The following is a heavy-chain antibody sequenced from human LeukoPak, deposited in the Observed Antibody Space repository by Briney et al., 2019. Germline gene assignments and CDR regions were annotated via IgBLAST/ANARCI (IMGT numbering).Heavy chain of an antibody. J-gene: IGHJ6*02. CDR1: GYTLTELS. CDR3: ATPYSSGWPRGYYYYYGMDV. V-gene: IGHV1-24*01. Sequence: ASVKVSCKASGYTLTELSMHWVRQAPGRGLEWMGGFDPEDGETIYAQKFQGRVTMTEDTSTDTAYMELSSLRSEDTAVYYCATPYSSGWPRGYYYYYGMDVWGQGTTVTVSS. CDR2: FDPEDGET. D-gene: IGHD6-19*01.